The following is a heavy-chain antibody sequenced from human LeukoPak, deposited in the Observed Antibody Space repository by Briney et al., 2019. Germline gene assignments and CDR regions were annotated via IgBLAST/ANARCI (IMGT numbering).Heavy chain of an antibody. CDR3: ASFPFSPKAARVAFDI. V-gene: IGHV3-48*01. D-gene: IGHD6-6*01. CDR2: ISSSSRTI. Sequence: GGSLRLSCAASGFTFSSYSMNWVRQAPGKGLEWVSYISSSSRTIYYAVSVKGRFTISRDNAKNSLYLQMNSLRAEDTAVYYCASFPFSPKAARVAFDIWGQGTMVTVSS. J-gene: IGHJ3*02. CDR1: GFTFSSYS.